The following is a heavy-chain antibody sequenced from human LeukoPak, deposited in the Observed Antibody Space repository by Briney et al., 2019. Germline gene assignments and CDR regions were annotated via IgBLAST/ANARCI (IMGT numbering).Heavy chain of an antibody. J-gene: IGHJ4*02. CDR1: GYTFTGYY. V-gene: IGHV1-2*02. CDR2: INPKSGDT. D-gene: IGHD1-26*01. CDR3: ARDLRWELPGFYFGY. Sequence: ASVKVSCKASGYTFTGYYFHWVRQAPGQGLEWMGWINPKSGDTDYAQKFQGRVTMTRDTSISTAYMELSRLTSDDTAIYYCARDLRWELPGFYFGYWGQGTLVTVSS.